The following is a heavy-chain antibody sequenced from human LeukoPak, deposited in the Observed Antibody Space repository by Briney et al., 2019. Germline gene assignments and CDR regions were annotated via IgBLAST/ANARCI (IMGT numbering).Heavy chain of an antibody. Sequence: GASQRLSCAPSGFTFSSYAMSWVRQAPGKGLEWVSAISGSGGSTYYADSVNGRFTISRENPKNTLYLQMNSLRAEDTAVYYCAKGNRITMIVVVTSFDYWGQGTLVTVSS. V-gene: IGHV3-23*01. CDR1: GFTFSSYA. CDR2: ISGSGGST. J-gene: IGHJ4*02. CDR3: AKGNRITMIVVVTSFDY. D-gene: IGHD3-22*01.